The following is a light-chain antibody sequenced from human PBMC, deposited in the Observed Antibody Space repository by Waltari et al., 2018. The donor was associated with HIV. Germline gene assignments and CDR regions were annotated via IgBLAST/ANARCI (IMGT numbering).Light chain of an antibody. CDR2: DVS. V-gene: IGLV2-14*03. CDR1: SSDIGGYNY. CDR3: SSYTSSSTLGV. J-gene: IGLJ1*01. Sequence: QSALTPPASVSGSPGPSITISCTGTSSDIGGYNYVSWYQQHPGKAPKLMISDVSHRPSGVSNRFSGSKSGNTASLTISGLQAEDEADYYCSSYTSSSTLGVFGSGTKVTVL.